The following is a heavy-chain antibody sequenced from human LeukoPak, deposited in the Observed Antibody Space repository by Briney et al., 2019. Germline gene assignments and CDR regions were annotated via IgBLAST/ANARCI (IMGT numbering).Heavy chain of an antibody. Sequence: GGSLRLSCAASGFTFSSYEMNWVRQAPGKGLEWVSYIRGSGSTIYYADSVKGRFTISRDNAKNSLYLQMNSLRAEDTAVYYCARDGGVRGPVYYYYGMDVWGQGTTVTVSS. CDR1: GFTFSSYE. CDR3: ARDGGVRGPVYYYYGMDV. J-gene: IGHJ6*02. D-gene: IGHD3-10*01. CDR2: IRGSGSTI. V-gene: IGHV3-48*03.